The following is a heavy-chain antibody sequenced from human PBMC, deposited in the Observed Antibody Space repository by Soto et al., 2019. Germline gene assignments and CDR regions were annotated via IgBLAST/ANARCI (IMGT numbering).Heavy chain of an antibody. CDR2: IYYSGST. CDR3: ARHPPLRRYNWNYGGGRGFDY. J-gene: IGHJ4*02. V-gene: IGHV4-39*01. Sequence: QLQLQESGPGLVKPSETLSLTCTVSGGSISSSSYYWGWIRQPPGKGLEWIGSIYYSGSTYYNPSLKSRVTIAVDTSKNQFTLTLTSVSAADTAVYYCARHPPLRRYNWNYGGGRGFDYWGQGTLVTVSS. D-gene: IGHD1-7*01. CDR1: GGSISSSSYY.